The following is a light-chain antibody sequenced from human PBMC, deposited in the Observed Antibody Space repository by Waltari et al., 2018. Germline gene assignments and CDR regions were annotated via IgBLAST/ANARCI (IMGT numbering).Light chain of an antibody. CDR2: GAS. V-gene: IGKV3-20*01. J-gene: IGKJ1*01. CDR3: QHYVRLPVT. Sequence: EIVLTQSPGTLSLSPGERVILSCRVSQSVSRALAWYQQKPGQAPRLLIYGASNRATGIPDRFSVSGSGTDFSLTISRLEPEDFAVYYGQHYVRLPVTFGQGTKVEIK. CDR1: QSVSRA.